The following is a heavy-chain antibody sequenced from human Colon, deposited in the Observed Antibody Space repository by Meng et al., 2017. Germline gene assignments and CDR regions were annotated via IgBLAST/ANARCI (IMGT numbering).Heavy chain of an antibody. CDR3: ARDERGGPYYFDY. CDR2: IYTADGNR. CDR1: GYSFTSYG. Sequence: QVPLVQSGAELKKPGASVKGSCQASGYSFTSYGMHWLRQAPGQRPEWMGWIYTADGNRRYSQRFQDRLTITSDTFARTAYMELSSLRSEDTAVYFCARDERGGPYYFDYWGQGTLVTVSS. J-gene: IGHJ4*02. V-gene: IGHV1-3*04.